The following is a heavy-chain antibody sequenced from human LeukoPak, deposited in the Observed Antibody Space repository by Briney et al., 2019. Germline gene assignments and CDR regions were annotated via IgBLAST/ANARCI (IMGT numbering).Heavy chain of an antibody. CDR3: ARGIWSATRASYYMDV. V-gene: IGHV1-46*01. Sequence: ASVKVSCKASGYTFTSYGISWVRQAPGQGLEWMGIINPSGGSTSYAQKFQGRVTITRDTSASTAYMEFSSLRSEDMAVYYCARGIWSATRASYYMDVWGKGTTVTVSS. CDR1: GYTFTSYG. D-gene: IGHD3-3*01. CDR2: INPSGGST. J-gene: IGHJ6*03.